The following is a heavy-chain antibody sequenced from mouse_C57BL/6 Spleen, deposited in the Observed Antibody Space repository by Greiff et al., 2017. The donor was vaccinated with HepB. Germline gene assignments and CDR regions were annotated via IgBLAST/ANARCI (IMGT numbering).Heavy chain of an antibody. Sequence: QVQLQQSGAELVKPGASVKISCKASGYAFSSYWMNWVKQRPGKGLEWIGQIYPGDGDTNYNGKFKGKATLTADKSSSTAYMQLSSLTSEDSAVYFCAREGNTSPRYFDVWGTGTTVTVSS. CDR1: GYAFSSYW. CDR2: IYPGDGDT. J-gene: IGHJ1*03. V-gene: IGHV1-80*01. D-gene: IGHD5-2*01. CDR3: AREGNTSPRYFDV.